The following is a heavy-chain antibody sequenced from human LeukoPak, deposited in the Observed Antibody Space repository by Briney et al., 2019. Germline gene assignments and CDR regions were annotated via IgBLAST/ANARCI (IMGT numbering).Heavy chain of an antibody. Sequence: PSETLSLTCTVSGGSISSGSYYWSWIRQPAGKGLEWIGRMYTSGSTNYNPSLKSRVTISVDKSKNQFSLKLSSVTAADTAVYYCARDRDYYDSSGYSPWGQGTLVTVSS. CDR3: ARDRDYYDSSGYSP. V-gene: IGHV4-61*02. J-gene: IGHJ4*02. CDR2: MYTSGST. D-gene: IGHD3-22*01. CDR1: GGSISSGSYY.